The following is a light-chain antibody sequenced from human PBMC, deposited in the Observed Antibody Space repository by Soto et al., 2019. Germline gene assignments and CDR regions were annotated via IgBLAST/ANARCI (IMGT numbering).Light chain of an antibody. J-gene: IGKJ4*01. CDR1: QSVSSY. V-gene: IGKV3-11*01. CDR3: QQRSNWPLT. CDR2: DAS. Sequence: EPVLTQSLGTLSLPPGERAPLSCRASQSVSSYLAWYQQKPGQAPRLLIYDASNRATGIPARFSGSGSGTDFTLTISSLEPEDFAVYYCQQRSNWPLTFGGGTKVDIK.